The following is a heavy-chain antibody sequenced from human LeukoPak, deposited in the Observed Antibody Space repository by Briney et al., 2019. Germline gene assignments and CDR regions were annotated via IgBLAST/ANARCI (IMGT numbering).Heavy chain of an antibody. V-gene: IGHV3-7*01. CDR1: GFTFSDYW. Sequence: GGSLRLSCAASGFTFSDYWMDWVRLAPGKGMEWVANINQDGSEGYSADSVKGRFAISRDNAKSSLYLQMNRLRTEDTAVYYCAKDLLYFDYWGQGTLVTVSS. CDR2: INQDGSEG. J-gene: IGHJ4*02. CDR3: AKDLLYFDY.